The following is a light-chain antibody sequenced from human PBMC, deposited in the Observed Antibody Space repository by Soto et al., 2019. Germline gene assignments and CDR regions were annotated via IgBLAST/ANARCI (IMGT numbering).Light chain of an antibody. CDR1: SSDIGGYNY. J-gene: IGLJ3*02. V-gene: IGLV2-8*01. CDR2: EVS. Sequence: QSALTQPPSASGSPGQSVTISCTGTSSDIGGYNYVSWYQQHPGKAPKLIIYEVSKRPSGVPDRFSGSKSGNTASLTVSGLQAEDEAEYYCTSYSGTNNLVFAGGTKLTVL. CDR3: TSYSGTNNLV.